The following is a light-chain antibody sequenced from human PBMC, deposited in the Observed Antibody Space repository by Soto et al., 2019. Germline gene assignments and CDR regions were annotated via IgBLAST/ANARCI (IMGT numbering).Light chain of an antibody. V-gene: IGKV3-15*01. CDR2: GAS. CDR1: QSVSSN. J-gene: IGKJ1*01. Sequence: ATPGERAPLSFRDSQSVSSNLAWYQQRAGQAPRLLIYGASTRATGIPARFSGSGSGTEFTLTISSLQSEDFAVYYCQQYSIWRTFGQGTKVDIK. CDR3: QQYSIWRT.